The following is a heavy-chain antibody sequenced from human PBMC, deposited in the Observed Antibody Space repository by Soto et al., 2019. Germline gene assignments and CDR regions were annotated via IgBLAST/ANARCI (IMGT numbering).Heavy chain of an antibody. CDR1: GDSISSYY. CDR2: LYYGRSA. Sequence: QVQLQESGPGLVKPSETLSLTCAVSGDSISSYYCMWIRQPPGKGLESIGFLYYGRSATYNPSLKRPVTLSVDTSTNQCSLTLSSMTAADTAVYYCALRSMAVVPEYWGQGTLVTVSS. J-gene: IGHJ4*02. D-gene: IGHD3-22*01. V-gene: IGHV4-59*01. CDR3: ALRSMAVVPEY.